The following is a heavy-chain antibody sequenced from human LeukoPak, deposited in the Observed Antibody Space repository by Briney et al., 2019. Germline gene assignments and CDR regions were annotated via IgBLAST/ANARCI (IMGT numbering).Heavy chain of an antibody. CDR2: ISAYNGNT. V-gene: IGHV1-18*01. J-gene: IGHJ4*02. D-gene: IGHD1-26*01. CDR1: GYTFTSYG. Sequence: GGSVKVSCKASGYTFTSYGISWVRQAPGQGHEWMGWISAYNGNTNYAQKLQGRVTMTTDTSTSTAYMELRSLRSDDTAVYYCVLVGATDGLDYWGQGTLVTVSS. CDR3: VLVGATDGLDY.